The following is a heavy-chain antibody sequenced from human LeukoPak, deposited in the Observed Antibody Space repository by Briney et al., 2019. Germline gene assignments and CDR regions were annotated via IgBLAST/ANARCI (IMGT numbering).Heavy chain of an antibody. J-gene: IGHJ4*02. CDR2: INHSGST. V-gene: IGHV4-34*01. CDR1: GGSFSGYY. Sequence: PSETLSLTCAVYGGSFSGYYWSWIRQPPGKGLEWIGEINHSGSTNYNPSLKSRVTISVDTSKNQFSLKLSSVTAAATAVYYCAGGRGKWIDYWGQGTLVTASS. D-gene: IGHD2-2*03. CDR3: AGGRGKWIDY.